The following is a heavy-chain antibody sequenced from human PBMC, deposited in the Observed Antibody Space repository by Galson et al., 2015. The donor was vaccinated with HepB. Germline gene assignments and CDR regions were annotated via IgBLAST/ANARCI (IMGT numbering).Heavy chain of an antibody. J-gene: IGHJ4*02. CDR3: ARSMGSGWYFLFDY. V-gene: IGHV1-3*01. Sequence: SVKVSCKASGYTFTSYVMHWVRQAPGQRLEWMGWTNAGNGNTKYSQKLQGRVTITRDTSASTAYMELSSLKSEDTAVYYCARSMGSGWYFLFDYWGQGTLVTVSS. CDR2: TNAGNGNT. D-gene: IGHD6-19*01. CDR1: GYTFTSYV.